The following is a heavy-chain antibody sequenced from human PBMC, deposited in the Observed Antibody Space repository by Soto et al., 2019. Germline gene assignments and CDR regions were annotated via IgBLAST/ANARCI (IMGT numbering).Heavy chain of an antibody. J-gene: IGHJ4*02. Sequence: SETLSLTCTVSGGSISSGDYYWSWIRQPPGKGLEWIGYIYYSGSTYYNPSLKSRVTISVDTSKNQFSLKLSSVTAADTAVYYCARAPYYYDSSGYPSPDYWGQGTLVTVSS. CDR1: GGSISSGDYY. CDR2: IYYSGST. CDR3: ARAPYYYDSSGYPSPDY. D-gene: IGHD3-22*01. V-gene: IGHV4-30-4*01.